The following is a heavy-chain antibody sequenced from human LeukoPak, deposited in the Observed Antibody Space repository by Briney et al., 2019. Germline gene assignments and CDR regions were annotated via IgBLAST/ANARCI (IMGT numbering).Heavy chain of an antibody. CDR2: INHSGST. V-gene: IGHV4-34*01. CDR3: ARGPQGGYSYGPPPSY. J-gene: IGHJ4*02. D-gene: IGHD5-18*01. Sequence: SETLSPTCAVYGGSFSGYYWSWIRQPPGKGLEWIGEINHSGSTNYNPSLKSRVTISVDTSKNQFSLKLSSVTAADTAVYYCARGPQGGYSYGPPPSYWGQGTLVTVSS. CDR1: GGSFSGYY.